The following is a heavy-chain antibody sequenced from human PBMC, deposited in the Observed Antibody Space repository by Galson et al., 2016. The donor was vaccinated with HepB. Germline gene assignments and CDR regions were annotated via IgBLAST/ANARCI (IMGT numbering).Heavy chain of an antibody. Sequence: SLRLSCAASGFTLSESALHWVRQASGKGLEWVGRIRSKANTYATAYAASVKGRFAISRDDSKNTAYLQMSSLKSEDTAVYYCFRRRVSDGKGEMVDNWGQGTLVTVSS. CDR3: FRRRVSDGKGEMVDN. V-gene: IGHV3-73*01. CDR2: IRSKANTYAT. J-gene: IGHJ4*02. D-gene: IGHD5/OR15-5a*01. CDR1: GFTLSESA.